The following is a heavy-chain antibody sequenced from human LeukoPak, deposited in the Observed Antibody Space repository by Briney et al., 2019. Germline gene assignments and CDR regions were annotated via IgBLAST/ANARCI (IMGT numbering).Heavy chain of an antibody. CDR1: GGSINSYY. V-gene: IGHV4-59*01. CDR2: IYYSGST. CDR3: ARGPHYYGSGSEPLDY. J-gene: IGHJ4*02. D-gene: IGHD3-10*01. Sequence: SETLSLTCTVSGGSINSYYWSWIRQPPGKGLEWIGYIYYSGSTNYNPSLKSLVTISLDTSKNQFSLKLSSVTAADTAVYYCARGPHYYGSGSEPLDYWGQGTLVTVSS.